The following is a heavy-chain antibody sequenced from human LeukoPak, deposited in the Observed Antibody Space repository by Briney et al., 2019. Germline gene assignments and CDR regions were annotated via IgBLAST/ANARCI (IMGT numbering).Heavy chain of an antibody. CDR2: IYSGGST. CDR1: GFTVSSNY. J-gene: IGHJ3*02. V-gene: IGHV3-53*01. Sequence: GGSLRLSCAASGFTVSSNYMSWVRQAPGKGLEWVSVIYSGGSTYYADSVKGRFTISRDNSKNTLYLQMNSLRAEDTAVYYCAKPPMIVVVIKVGAFDIWRQETMVTVSS. D-gene: IGHD3-22*01. CDR3: AKPPMIVVVIKVGAFDI.